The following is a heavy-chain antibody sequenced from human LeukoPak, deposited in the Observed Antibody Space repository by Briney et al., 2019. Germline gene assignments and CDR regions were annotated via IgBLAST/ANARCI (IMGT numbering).Heavy chain of an antibody. CDR3: ARGYCSSTSCYPLDY. CDR1: GFTFSSYS. CDR2: ISSSSSYI. J-gene: IGHJ4*02. V-gene: IGHV3-21*01. Sequence: PGGSLRLSCASSGFTFSSYSMNWVREAPGKGLEWVSSISSSSSYIYYADSVKGRFTISRDNSKNSLYLQMNSLRAEDTAVYYCARGYCSSTSCYPLDYWGREPWSPSPQ. D-gene: IGHD2-2*01.